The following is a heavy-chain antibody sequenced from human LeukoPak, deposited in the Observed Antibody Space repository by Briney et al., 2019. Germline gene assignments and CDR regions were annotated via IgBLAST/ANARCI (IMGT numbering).Heavy chain of an antibody. CDR3: AGVSGRDFDY. V-gene: IGHV1-2*02. J-gene: IGHJ4*02. CDR2: INPNSGGT. CDR1: GYTFTDYY. D-gene: IGHD3-10*01. Sequence: ASVKVSCKASGYTFTDYYIHWVRQAPGQGLEWMGWINPNSGGTNYAQRFQGRVTMTRDTSISTAYMALSRLRSDGTAVYYCAGVSGRDFDYWGQGTLVTVS.